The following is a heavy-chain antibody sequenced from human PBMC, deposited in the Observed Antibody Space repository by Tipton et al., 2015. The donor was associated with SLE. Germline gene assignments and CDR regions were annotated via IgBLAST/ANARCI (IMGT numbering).Heavy chain of an antibody. J-gene: IGHJ4*02. CDR2: IYYSGST. V-gene: IGHV4-59*11. Sequence: LRLSCTVSGGSISSHYWSWIRQPPGKGLEWIGYIYYSGSTNYNPSLKSRVTISVDTSKNQFSLKLSSVTAADTAVYYCASTYYDFWSGNYWGQGTLVTVSS. CDR3: ASTYYDFWSGNY. CDR1: GGSISSHY. D-gene: IGHD3-3*01.